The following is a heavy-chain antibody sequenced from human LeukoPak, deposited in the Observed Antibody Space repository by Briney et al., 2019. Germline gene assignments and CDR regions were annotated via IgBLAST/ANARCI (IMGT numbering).Heavy chain of an antibody. CDR3: ARDRPHTNYYYYGMDV. Sequence: SQTLSLTCPVSGGSISSGGYYWSWIRQHPGKGLEWIGYIYYSGSTYYNPSLKSRVTISVDTSKNQFSLKLSSVTAADTAVYYCARDRPHTNYYYYGMDVWGQGTTVTVSS. D-gene: IGHD3-3*01. J-gene: IGHJ6*02. V-gene: IGHV4-31*03. CDR1: GGSISSGGYY. CDR2: IYYSGST.